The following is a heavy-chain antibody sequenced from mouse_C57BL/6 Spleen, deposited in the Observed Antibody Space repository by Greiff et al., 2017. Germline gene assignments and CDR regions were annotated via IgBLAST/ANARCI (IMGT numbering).Heavy chain of an antibody. Sequence: QVQLQQSGAELVKPGASVKVSCKASGYTFTSYWMHWVKQRPGQGLEWIGRIHPSDSDTNYNQKFKGKATLTVDKSSSTAYMQLSSLTSEDSAVYYCAMGVYYYGSWYFDVWGTGTTVTVSS. CDR1: GYTFTSYW. D-gene: IGHD1-1*01. J-gene: IGHJ1*03. CDR3: AMGVYYYGSWYFDV. CDR2: IHPSDSDT. V-gene: IGHV1-74*01.